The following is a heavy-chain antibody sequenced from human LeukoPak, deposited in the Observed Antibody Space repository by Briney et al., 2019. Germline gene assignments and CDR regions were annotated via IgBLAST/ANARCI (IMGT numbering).Heavy chain of an antibody. CDR2: ISSSSSYI. J-gene: IGHJ4*02. Sequence: GGSLRLSCAASGFTFSSYSMNWVRQAPGKGLEWVSFISSSSSYIYYVDSVKGRFTISRDNAKNSLYLQMNSLRAEDTAVYYCARTSYYDFWSGYSYFDYWGQGTLVTVSS. D-gene: IGHD3-3*01. CDR3: ARTSYYDFWSGYSYFDY. CDR1: GFTFSSYS. V-gene: IGHV3-21*01.